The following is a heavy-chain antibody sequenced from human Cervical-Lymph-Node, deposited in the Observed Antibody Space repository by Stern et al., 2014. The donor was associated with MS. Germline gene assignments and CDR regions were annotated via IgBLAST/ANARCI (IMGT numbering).Heavy chain of an antibody. V-gene: IGHV3-74*02. J-gene: IGHJ5*02. CDR3: ARAHVDTWDWFDP. D-gene: IGHD5-18*01. CDR1: GFTFSTYW. CDR2: INGDGSRT. Sequence: VQLVESGGDLVQPGGSLRLSCTASGFTFSTYWMHWVRQAPGKGLVWVSRINGDGSRTSYADSVKGRFTISRDNAKNTLYVQMNSLRVEDTAVYYCARAHVDTWDWFDPWGKGTLVTVSS.